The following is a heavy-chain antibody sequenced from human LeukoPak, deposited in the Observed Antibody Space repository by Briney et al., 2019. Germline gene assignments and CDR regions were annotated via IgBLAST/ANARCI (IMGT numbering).Heavy chain of an antibody. V-gene: IGHV1-2*02. Sequence: GASVKVSCKASGYTFTGYYIHWVRQAPGQGLEWMGWINPNSGGTNYAQKFQGRVTMTRDTSISTAYMELSRLRSDDTAVFYCARDYYDSSGYGSFDYWGQGTLVTVSS. CDR1: GYTFTGYY. D-gene: IGHD3-22*01. CDR3: ARDYYDSSGYGSFDY. CDR2: INPNSGGT. J-gene: IGHJ4*02.